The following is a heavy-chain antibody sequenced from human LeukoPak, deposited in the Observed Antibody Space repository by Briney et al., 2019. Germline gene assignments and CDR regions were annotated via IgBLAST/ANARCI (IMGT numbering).Heavy chain of an antibody. V-gene: IGHV1-24*01. J-gene: IGHJ4*02. CDR3: ARGYSSSSYFDY. CDR1: GYTLTELS. D-gene: IGHD6-6*01. CDR2: FDPEDGET. Sequence: GASVKVSCKVSGYTLTELSMHWVRQAPGKGLEWMGGFDPEDGETIYAQKFQGRVTMTRDTSISTAYMELSRLRSDDTAVYYCARGYSSSSYFDYWGQGTLVTVSS.